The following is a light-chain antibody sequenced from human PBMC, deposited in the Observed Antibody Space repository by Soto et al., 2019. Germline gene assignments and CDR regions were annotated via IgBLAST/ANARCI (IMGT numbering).Light chain of an antibody. J-gene: IGKJ3*01. Sequence: EIVLTQSPATLSLSPGETATLSCRASQSVTNYLAWYQQKPGQAPRLLIFDASNRATGIPARFSGSGSGTDFTLTISNLEPEDFAVYYCEQRSNWPLTFGPGTRVDVK. V-gene: IGKV3-11*01. CDR1: QSVTNY. CDR2: DAS. CDR3: EQRSNWPLT.